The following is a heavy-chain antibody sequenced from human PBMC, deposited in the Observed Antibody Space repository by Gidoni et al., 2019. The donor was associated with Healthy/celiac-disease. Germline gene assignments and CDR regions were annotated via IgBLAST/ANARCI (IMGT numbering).Heavy chain of an antibody. CDR1: GFPFSSYA. CDR3: AREWLVRYYFDY. V-gene: IGHV3-30-3*01. J-gene: IGHJ4*02. CDR2: ISYDGSNK. Sequence: QVQLVESGGGVVQPGRSLRLSCAASGFPFSSYAMHWVRQAPGKGLEWVAVISYDGSNKYYADSVKGRFTISRDNSKNTLYLQMNSLRAEDTAVYYCAREWLVRYYFDYWGQGTLVTVSS. D-gene: IGHD6-19*01.